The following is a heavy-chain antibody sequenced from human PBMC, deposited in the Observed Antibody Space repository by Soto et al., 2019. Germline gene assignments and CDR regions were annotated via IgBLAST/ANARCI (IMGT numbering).Heavy chain of an antibody. Sequence: ASVKVSCKASGYTFTSYDINWVRQATGQGLEWMGWMNPNSGNTGYAQKFQGRVTMTRNTSISTAYMELSSLRSEDTAVYYCGRAPYDFGSGYSNDVFDIWGKGKMVTVSS. CDR3: GRAPYDFGSGYSNDVFDI. J-gene: IGHJ3*02. D-gene: IGHD3-3*01. CDR2: MNPNSGNT. V-gene: IGHV1-8*01. CDR1: GYTFTSYD.